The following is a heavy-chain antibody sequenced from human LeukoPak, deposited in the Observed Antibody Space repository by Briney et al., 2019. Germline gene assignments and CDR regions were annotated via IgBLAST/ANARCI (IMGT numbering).Heavy chain of an antibody. CDR2: INHSGST. V-gene: IGHV4-38-2*02. Sequence: PSETLSLTCTVSGYSISSGYYWGWIRQPPGKGLEWIGRINHSGSTNYNPSLKSRVTISVDTSKNQFSLKLSSVTAADTAVYYCARHEAAFDIWGQGTMVTVSS. J-gene: IGHJ3*02. CDR1: GYSISSGYY. CDR3: ARHEAAFDI.